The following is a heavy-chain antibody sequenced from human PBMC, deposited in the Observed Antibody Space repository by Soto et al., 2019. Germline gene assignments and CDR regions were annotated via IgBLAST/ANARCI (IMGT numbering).Heavy chain of an antibody. J-gene: IGHJ4*02. CDR1: GFTFRSYA. CDR3: AKGDILTGSKEGWDY. D-gene: IGHD3-9*01. CDR2: IDGSGAGA. V-gene: IGHV3-23*01. Sequence: EVQLLESGGGLVQPGGSLRLSCAASGFTFRSYAMSWVRQAPGRGLECVSSIDGSGAGAYYADSVKGRFTISRDNSKNKLDLQMNSLRAEDTAVYYCAKGDILTGSKEGWDYWGQGTLVTVSS.